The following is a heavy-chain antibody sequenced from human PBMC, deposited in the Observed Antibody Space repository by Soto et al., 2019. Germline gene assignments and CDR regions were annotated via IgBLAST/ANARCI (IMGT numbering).Heavy chain of an antibody. V-gene: IGHV4-30-2*01. J-gene: IGHJ4*02. CDR3: AREGNLGRWLQPLDF. CDR2: IYHSGST. Sequence: SETLSLTCAVSDGSISSGCYSWSWIRQPPGKGLEWIGYIYHSGSTYYNPSLKSRVTISVDTSKNQFSLRLISVTAADTAKYFCAREGNLGRWLQPLDFWGQGTLVTVSS. D-gene: IGHD5-12*01. CDR1: DGSISSGCYS.